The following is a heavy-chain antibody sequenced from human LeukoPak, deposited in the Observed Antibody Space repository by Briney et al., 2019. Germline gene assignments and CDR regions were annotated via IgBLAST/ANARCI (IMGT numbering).Heavy chain of an antibody. CDR2: INHSGST. V-gene: IGHV4-34*01. D-gene: IGHD1-1*01. CDR3: ARGRGYINDY. J-gene: IGHJ4*02. Sequence: SETLSLTCAVSGVSLSGYYWGWIRQTPGKGLEWIGEINHSGSTNYNPSLKSRVTISVDTSKNQFSLKLSSVTAADTAVYYCARGRGYINDYWGQGTLVTVSS. CDR1: GVSLSGYY.